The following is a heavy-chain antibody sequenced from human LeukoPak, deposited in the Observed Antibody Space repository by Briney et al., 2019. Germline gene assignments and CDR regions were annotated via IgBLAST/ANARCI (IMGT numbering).Heavy chain of an antibody. CDR3: ARVEQPKAFDI. CDR2: ISSSSSYI. D-gene: IGHD6-13*01. CDR1: GFTFSSYS. J-gene: IGHJ3*02. V-gene: IGHV3-21*01. Sequence: KSGGSLRLSCAASGFTFSSYSMNWVRQAPGKGLEWVSSISSSSSYIYYADSVKGRFTISRDNAKNSLYLQMNSLRAEDTAVYYCARVEQPKAFDIWGQGTMVTVSS.